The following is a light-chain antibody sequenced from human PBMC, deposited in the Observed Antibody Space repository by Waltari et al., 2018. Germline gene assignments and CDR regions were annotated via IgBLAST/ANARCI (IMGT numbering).Light chain of an antibody. CDR3: QQYYTTPLT. CDR2: WAP. J-gene: IGKJ4*01. Sequence: DIVMTQSPDSLAVSLGERATINCTSSQSVLYGSNNKKYLSWYQQNPGQPPKPPIYWAPTRESGVPDRCSGSGSGTDFTLTISSLQAEDVAVYYCQQYYTTPLTFGGGTKVGIK. CDR1: QSVLYGSNNKKY. V-gene: IGKV4-1*01.